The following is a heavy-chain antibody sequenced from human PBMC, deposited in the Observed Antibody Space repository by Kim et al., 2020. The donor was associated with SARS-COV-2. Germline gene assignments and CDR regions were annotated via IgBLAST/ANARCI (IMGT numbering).Heavy chain of an antibody. CDR3: ARGRSSWFGGDYYGMDV. CDR1: GFTVSSNY. Sequence: GGSLRLSCAASGFTVSSNYMSWVRQAPGKGLEWVSVIYSGGSTYYADSVKGRFTISRDNSKNTLYLQMNSLSAEDTAVYYCARGRSSWFGGDYYGMDVWGQGTTVTVSS. V-gene: IGHV3-53*01. D-gene: IGHD3-10*01. J-gene: IGHJ6*02. CDR2: IYSGGST.